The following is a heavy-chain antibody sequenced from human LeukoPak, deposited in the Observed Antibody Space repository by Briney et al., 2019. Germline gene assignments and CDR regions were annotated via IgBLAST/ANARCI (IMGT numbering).Heavy chain of an antibody. CDR3: SRQPGTSLDY. J-gene: IGHJ4*02. V-gene: IGHV5-51*01. CDR1: GYNFTNYW. D-gene: IGHD3-10*01. Sequence: GESLKISCKGSGYNFTNYWIGWVRQMPGKGLEGMGIIHPSDSDTRYSPSFQGQVTISADKSISTAYLQWSSLKASDTAMYYCSRQPGTSLDYWGLGTLVTVSS. CDR2: IHPSDSDT.